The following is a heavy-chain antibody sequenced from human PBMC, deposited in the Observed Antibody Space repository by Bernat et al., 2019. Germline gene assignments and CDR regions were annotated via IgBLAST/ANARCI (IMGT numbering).Heavy chain of an antibody. J-gene: IGHJ4*02. CDR3: VRDLSMGGEFFDY. V-gene: IGHV3-30*04. Sequence: QVQLVESGGGVVQPGRSLRLSCAASGFTFSSYAMHWVRQAPGQGLEWVAVISYDGSSQYYADSVKGRFTISRDNSKNTLNLEMNSLRAEDTAVYYCVRDLSMGGEFFDYWGQGTLVTVSS. CDR2: ISYDGSSQ. CDR1: GFTFSSYA. D-gene: IGHD3-16*01.